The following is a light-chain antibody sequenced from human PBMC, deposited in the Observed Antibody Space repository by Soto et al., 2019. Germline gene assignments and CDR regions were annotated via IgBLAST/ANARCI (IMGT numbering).Light chain of an antibody. CDR1: SSISRN. V-gene: IGKV3-15*01. Sequence: EIVMTQSPATLSVFPGERATLSCRASSSISRNLAWYHHKPGQAPRLLIYGASTRAAGVKARFSGSGSGTDFTLTITTLQSEDFVVYYCQPCNYWPAFTFGGGTKVESK. CDR2: GAS. J-gene: IGKJ4*01. CDR3: QPCNYWPAFT.